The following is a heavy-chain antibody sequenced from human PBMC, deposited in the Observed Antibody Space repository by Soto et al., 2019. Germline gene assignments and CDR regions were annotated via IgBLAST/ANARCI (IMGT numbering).Heavy chain of an antibody. CDR1: GFPFDDSA. CDR2: INWNSGSI. V-gene: IGHV3-9*01. D-gene: IGHD6-13*01. CDR3: VKDESINWYSGHFRH. J-gene: IGHJ1*01. Sequence: FLSLSCAASGFPFDDSAMPWVRQVPGKGLEWVSGINWNSGSIGYGDSVKGRFAISRDNAKNSLHMQMNSLSAEDTAFYYCVKDESINWYSGHFRHWGQGTLVTV.